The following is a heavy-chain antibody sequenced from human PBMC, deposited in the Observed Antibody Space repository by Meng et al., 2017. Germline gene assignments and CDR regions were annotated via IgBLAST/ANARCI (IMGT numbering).Heavy chain of an antibody. V-gene: IGHV3-21*01. CDR2: ITRSSSYI. J-gene: IGHJ4*02. D-gene: IGHD5-24*01. CDR3: ARDLSGYSYFDY. CDR1: GFTFSSYS. Sequence: EVQLVESGGGLVKPGGSLRLSCAASGFTFSSYSMNWVRQAPGKGLEWVSSITRSSSYIYYADPVKGRFTISRDSAKNSVYLQINSLRAEDTAVYYCARDLSGYSYFDYWGQGTLVTVSS.